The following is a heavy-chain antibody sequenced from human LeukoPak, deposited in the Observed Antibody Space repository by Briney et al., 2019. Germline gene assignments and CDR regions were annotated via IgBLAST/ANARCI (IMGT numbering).Heavy chain of an antibody. CDR3: ARDMGRAVAGSFDY. Sequence: SETLSLTCTVSGGSISSSSYYWSWIRQPPGKGLEWIGYIYYSGSTNYNPSLKSRVTISVDTSKNQFSLKLSSVTAADTAVYYCARDMGRAVAGSFDYWGQGTLVTVSS. CDR2: IYYSGST. V-gene: IGHV4-61*01. J-gene: IGHJ4*02. CDR1: GGSISSSSYY. D-gene: IGHD6-19*01.